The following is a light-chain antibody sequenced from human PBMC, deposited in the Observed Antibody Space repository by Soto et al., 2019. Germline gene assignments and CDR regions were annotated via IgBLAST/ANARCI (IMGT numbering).Light chain of an antibody. Sequence: QSALTQPAYVSGSPGQSITISCTGTSSDVGSYNLVSWYQQHPGKAPKLMIYEGSKRPSGVSNRFSGSKSGNTASLTISGLQAEDEADYYCCSYAGISTLVFGGGTKLTVL. J-gene: IGLJ2*01. V-gene: IGLV2-23*01. CDR1: SSDVGSYNL. CDR3: CSYAGISTLV. CDR2: EGS.